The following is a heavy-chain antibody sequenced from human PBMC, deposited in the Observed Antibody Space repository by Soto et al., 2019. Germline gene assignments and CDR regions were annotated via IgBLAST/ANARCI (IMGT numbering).Heavy chain of an antibody. V-gene: IGHV3-21*01. Sequence: PVGSLRLSCAASGFTFSSYSMNWVRQAPGKGLEWVSSISSSSSYIYYADSVKGRFTISRDNAKNSLYLQMNSLRAEDTAVYYCARDRNAYCSSTSCSFRSGNYYYGMDVWGQGTTVTVSS. D-gene: IGHD2-2*01. CDR3: ARDRNAYCSSTSCSFRSGNYYYGMDV. CDR1: GFTFSSYS. CDR2: ISSSSSYI. J-gene: IGHJ6*02.